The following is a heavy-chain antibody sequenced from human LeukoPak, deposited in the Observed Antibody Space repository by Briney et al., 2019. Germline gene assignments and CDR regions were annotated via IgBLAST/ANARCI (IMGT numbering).Heavy chain of an antibody. V-gene: IGHV1-8*01. J-gene: IGHJ6*02. D-gene: IGHD5-18*01. Sequence: EASVKVSCKASGYTFTSYDINWVRQATGQGLEWMGWMNPNSGNTGYAQKFQGRVTMTRNTSISTAYMELSSLRSEDTAVYYCARGPSYSYGYYYYYYYGMDVWGQGTTVTVSS. CDR3: ARGPSYSYGYYYYYYYGMDV. CDR1: GYTFTSYD. CDR2: MNPNSGNT.